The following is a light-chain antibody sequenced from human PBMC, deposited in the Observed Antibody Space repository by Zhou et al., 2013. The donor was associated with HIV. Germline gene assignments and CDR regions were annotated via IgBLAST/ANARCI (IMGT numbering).Light chain of an antibody. CDR2: GAS. CDR1: QGISNS. J-gene: IGKJ4*01. CDR3: QQYENYPFT. V-gene: IGKV1-17*03. Sequence: DIQMTQSPSAMSASVGDRVTITCRASQGISNSLAWFQQQPGKVPKRLIYGASSLHSGVPSRFSGGGSGTEFTLTISSLQPDDFASYYCQQYENYPFTIGGGTKVETK.